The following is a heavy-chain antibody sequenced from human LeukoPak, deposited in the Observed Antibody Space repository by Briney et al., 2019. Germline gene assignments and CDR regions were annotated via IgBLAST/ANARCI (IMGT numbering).Heavy chain of an antibody. D-gene: IGHD4-23*01. Sequence: GASVKVSCKASENTFTNYYMHWVRQAPGQGLEWLGIINPNSGGTNYAQKFQGRVTMTRDTSISTAYMELSRLRSDDTAVYYCARGILYGGKGPGGYWGQGTLVTVSS. J-gene: IGHJ4*02. V-gene: IGHV1-2*02. CDR2: INPNSGGT. CDR1: ENTFTNYY. CDR3: ARGILYGGKGPGGY.